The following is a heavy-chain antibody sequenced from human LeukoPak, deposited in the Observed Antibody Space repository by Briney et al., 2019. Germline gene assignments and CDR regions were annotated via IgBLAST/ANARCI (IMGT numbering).Heavy chain of an antibody. Sequence: GGSLRLSCAASGFTFSSYAIHWVRQAPGQGLEWVAVISYDGSNKYYADSVKGRFTISRDNSKNTLYLQMNSLRVEDTAVYYCAKATSVTTLFDYWGQGTLVTVSS. J-gene: IGHJ4*02. V-gene: IGHV3-30*04. CDR2: ISYDGSNK. CDR1: GFTFSSYA. CDR3: AKATSVTTLFDY. D-gene: IGHD4-17*01.